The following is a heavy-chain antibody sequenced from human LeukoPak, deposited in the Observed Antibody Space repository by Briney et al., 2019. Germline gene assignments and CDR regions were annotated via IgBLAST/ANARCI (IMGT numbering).Heavy chain of an antibody. D-gene: IGHD1-26*01. CDR1: GGSFSGYY. V-gene: IGHV4-34*01. CDR2: INHSGST. Sequence: SETLSLTCAVYGGSFSGYYWSWIRQPPGKGLEWIGEINHSGSTNYNPSLKSRVTISVDTSKNQFSLKLSSVTAADTAVYYCARGRIVGAPRSRFDPWGQGTLSPSPQ. J-gene: IGHJ5*02. CDR3: ARGRIVGAPRSRFDP.